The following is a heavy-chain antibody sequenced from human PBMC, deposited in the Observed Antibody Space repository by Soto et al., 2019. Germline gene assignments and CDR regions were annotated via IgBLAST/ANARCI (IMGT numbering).Heavy chain of an antibody. J-gene: IGHJ6*02. D-gene: IGHD2-15*01. CDR2: INPSGGST. V-gene: IGHV1-46*01. CDR1: GYTFTSYY. CDR3: ARDRSAVVVAAAYGMDV. Sequence: ASVKVSCKASGYTFTSYYMHWVRQAPGQGLEWMGIINPSGGSTSYAQKFQGRVTMTRDTSTSTVYMELSSLRSEDTAVYYCARDRSAVVVAAAYGMDVWGQGTTVTVSS.